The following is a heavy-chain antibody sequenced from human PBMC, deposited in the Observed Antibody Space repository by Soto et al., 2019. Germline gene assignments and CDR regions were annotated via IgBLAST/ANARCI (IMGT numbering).Heavy chain of an antibody. CDR3: ARCVTSTDPPQEWELLGHYYYGMDV. D-gene: IGHD1-26*01. Sequence: QVQLVQSGAEVKKPGSSVKVSCKASGGTFSSYAISWVRQAPGQGLEWMGGIIPIFGTANYAQKFQGRVTITADESTSTAYMELSSLSSEDTAVYYCARCVTSTDPPQEWELLGHYYYGMDVWGQGTTVTVSS. V-gene: IGHV1-69*01. CDR2: IIPIFGTA. CDR1: GGTFSSYA. J-gene: IGHJ6*02.